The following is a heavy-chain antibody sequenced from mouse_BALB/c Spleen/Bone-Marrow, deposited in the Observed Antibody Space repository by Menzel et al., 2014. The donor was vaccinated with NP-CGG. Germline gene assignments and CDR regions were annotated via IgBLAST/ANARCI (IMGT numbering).Heavy chain of an antibody. V-gene: IGHV1-7*01. D-gene: IGHD2-5*01. CDR3: ARSNYPAWFAY. Sequence: QVQLQQSGAELAKPGASVKMSCKASGYTFTSYWMHWVKQRPGQGLEWIGYINPSTGYTEYNQKFKDKATLTADKSSSTAYMQLSSLTSEDSAVYYCARSNYPAWFAYWGQGTLVTVPA. CDR2: INPSTGYT. CDR1: GYTFTSYW. J-gene: IGHJ3*01.